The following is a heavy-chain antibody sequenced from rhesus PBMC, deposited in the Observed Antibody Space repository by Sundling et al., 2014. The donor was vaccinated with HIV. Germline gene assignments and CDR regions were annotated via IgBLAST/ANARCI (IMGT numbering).Heavy chain of an antibody. D-gene: IGHD6-37*01. CDR2: ISGNTGNT. CDR1: TDSITGSY. V-gene: IGHV4-173*01. J-gene: IGHJ4*01. CDR3: ARESVAGLLGRGFDH. Sequence: QVQLQESGPGLVKPSETLSLTCAVSTDSITGSYWTWIRQSPGKGLEWIGRISGNTGNTDYNPSLKSRVTISKDTSKNQFSLRLSSVTAADTAVYFCARESVAGLLGRGFDHWGQGLQVIVSS.